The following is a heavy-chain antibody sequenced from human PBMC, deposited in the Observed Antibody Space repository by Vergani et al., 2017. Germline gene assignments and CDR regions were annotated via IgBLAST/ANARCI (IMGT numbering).Heavy chain of an antibody. Sequence: EVLLVQSGAEVKKPGATMKISCKVSGYTFTDHYMHWVKQAPGKGLEWMGLVDPEDGETIYAEKFKGRVTIAADTSTDTAHLELSSLRSEDTDVYYCATPQTVTTGGMEVWGQGTTVIVSS. CDR1: GYTFTDHY. D-gene: IGHD4-17*01. CDR2: VDPEDGET. V-gene: IGHV1-69-2*01. CDR3: ATPQTVTTGGMEV. J-gene: IGHJ6*02.